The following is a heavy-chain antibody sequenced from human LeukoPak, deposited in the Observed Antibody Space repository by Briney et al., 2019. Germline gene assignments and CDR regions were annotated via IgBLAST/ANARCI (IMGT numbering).Heavy chain of an antibody. D-gene: IGHD3-9*01. CDR3: ASGYFGDAFDI. V-gene: IGHV4-59*08. J-gene: IGHJ3*02. Sequence: PSETLSLTCTVSGGSISSYYWSWIRQPPGKGLEWIGYTCYTGTTNYNPSLKSRVTISVDISKNHFSLKLSSVTAADTAVYYCASGYFGDAFDIWGQGTVVTVSS. CDR2: TCYTGTT. CDR1: GGSISSYY.